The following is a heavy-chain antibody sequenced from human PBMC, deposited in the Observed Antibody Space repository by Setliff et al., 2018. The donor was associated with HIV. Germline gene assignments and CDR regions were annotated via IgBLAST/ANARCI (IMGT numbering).Heavy chain of an antibody. J-gene: IGHJ4*02. CDR1: GFTFSSYA. D-gene: IGHD1-1*01. Sequence: VGSLRLSCAASGFTFSSYASGWVRQAPGKGLEWVSAISGSGGSTYYADSVKGRFTISRDNSKKTLYLQMNSLRAEDTAVYYCARVGVRNWNDDGIDFWGQGALVTVSS. V-gene: IGHV3-23*01. CDR2: ISGSGGST. CDR3: ARVGVRNWNDDGIDF.